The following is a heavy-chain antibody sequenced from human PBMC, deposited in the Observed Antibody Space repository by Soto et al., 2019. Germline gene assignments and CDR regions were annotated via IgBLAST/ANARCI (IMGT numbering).Heavy chain of an antibody. V-gene: IGHV2-70*01. CDR3: ARLPSMIDGIDY. J-gene: IGHJ4*02. CDR2: IDWDDDK. D-gene: IGHD3-22*01. CDR1: GFSLITSGMC. Sequence: CGPTLGNPTPTLPLTCTFSGFSLITSGMCVSWIRQPPGKALEWLALIDWDDDKYYSTSLKTRLTISKDTSKNQVVLTMTNMDPVDTATYYCARLPSMIDGIDYWGQGTLVTV.